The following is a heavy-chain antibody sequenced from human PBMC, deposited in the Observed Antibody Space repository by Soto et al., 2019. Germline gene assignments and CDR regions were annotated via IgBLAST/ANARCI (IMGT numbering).Heavy chain of an antibody. CDR1: GYTFTTYG. J-gene: IGHJ4*02. CDR3: ARDSAAHGPVFDY. D-gene: IGHD6-13*01. Sequence: QVQLVQSGAEVRKPGASVKVSCKASGYTFTTYGISWVRQAPGQGLEWMAWISTSTGDTHYAQKVQDRVSMTTDRFTSTAYMELRSLRSDDTAIYYCARDSAAHGPVFDYWGQGTLVTVST. CDR2: ISTSTGDT. V-gene: IGHV1-18*04.